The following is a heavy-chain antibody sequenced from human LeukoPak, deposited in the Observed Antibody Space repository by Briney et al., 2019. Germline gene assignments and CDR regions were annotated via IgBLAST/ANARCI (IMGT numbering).Heavy chain of an antibody. Sequence: ASVKVSCKASGYTFTSYYMHWVRQAPGQGLEWMGIINPSGGSTSYAQKFQGIVTMTRDTSTSTVYMGLSSLRSEVTAVYYCALRRGRRISIFGVAYYGMDVWGQGTTVTVSS. D-gene: IGHD3-3*01. CDR3: ALRRGRRISIFGVAYYGMDV. CDR2: INPSGGST. CDR1: GYTFTSYY. V-gene: IGHV1-46*01. J-gene: IGHJ6*02.